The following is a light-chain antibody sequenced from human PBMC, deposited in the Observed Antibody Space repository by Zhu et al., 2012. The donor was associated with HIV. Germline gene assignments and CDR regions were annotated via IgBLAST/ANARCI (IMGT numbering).Light chain of an antibody. J-gene: IGKJ2*01. V-gene: IGKV3-20*01. CDR1: QSVSNNY. CDR3: QQYGSSPYT. Sequence: EIVLTQSPGTLSLSPGERATLSCRASQSVSNNYLAWYQQKPSQAPRLLIYGASSRATGIPDRFSGSGSGTDFTLTISRLEPEDFAVYYCQQYGSSPYTFGLGDQAGDQT. CDR2: GAS.